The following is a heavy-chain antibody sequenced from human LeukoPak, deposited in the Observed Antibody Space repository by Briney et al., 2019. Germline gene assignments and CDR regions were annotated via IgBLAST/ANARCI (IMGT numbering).Heavy chain of an antibody. CDR1: GFTFSSYA. Sequence: PGGSLRLSCSASGFTFSSYAMHWVRQAPGKGLQFVPAIGRNGGSTYYADSVKGRFTISRDNSKNTLYLQMSSLRVEDTAVYYCVKDGLIAVADDYWGQGTLVTVSS. J-gene: IGHJ4*02. CDR3: VKDGLIAVADDY. V-gene: IGHV3-64D*09. CDR2: IGRNGGST. D-gene: IGHD6-19*01.